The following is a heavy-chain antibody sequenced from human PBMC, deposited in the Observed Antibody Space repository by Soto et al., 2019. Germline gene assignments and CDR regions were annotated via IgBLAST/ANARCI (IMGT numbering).Heavy chain of an antibody. CDR3: ARHERSTIFGVVIDY. CDR1: GGSISSSSYY. Sequence: QLQLQESGPGLVKPSETLSLTCTVSGGSISSSSYYWGWIRQPPGKGLEWIGSIYYSGSTYYNPSLKSRVTISVDTSKNQFSLKLSSVTAADTAVYYCARHERSTIFGVVIDYWGQGTLVTVSS. D-gene: IGHD3-3*01. V-gene: IGHV4-39*01. CDR2: IYYSGST. J-gene: IGHJ4*02.